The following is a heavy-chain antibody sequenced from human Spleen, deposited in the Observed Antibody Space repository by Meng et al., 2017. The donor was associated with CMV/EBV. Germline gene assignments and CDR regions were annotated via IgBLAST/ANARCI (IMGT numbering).Heavy chain of an antibody. J-gene: IGHJ3*02. CDR2: VYSDST. D-gene: IGHD3-3*01. Sequence: GGSLRLSCTASGFPVDLNYMSWVRQAPGKGLEWVSLVYSDSTYHADSVKGRFTISRDNSKNTLYLQMNSLRAEDTAVYYCARGDFGVFQDIWGQGTMVTVSS. CDR3: ARGDFGVFQDI. V-gene: IGHV3-53*01. CDR1: GFPVDLNY.